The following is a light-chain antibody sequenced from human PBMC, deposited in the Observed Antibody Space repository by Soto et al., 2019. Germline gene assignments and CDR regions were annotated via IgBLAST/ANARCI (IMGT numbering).Light chain of an antibody. V-gene: IGKV3-20*01. Sequence: EILLTQSPGALAVSAGEVATLSCRASQSFRDNLAWYQQKPGQAPRLLIYGASSRATGIPDRFSGSGSGSDFTLTISRLESEDFAVYYCQHYGRSIIFGGGTKVDI. CDR1: QSFRDN. J-gene: IGKJ4*01. CDR3: QHYGRSII. CDR2: GAS.